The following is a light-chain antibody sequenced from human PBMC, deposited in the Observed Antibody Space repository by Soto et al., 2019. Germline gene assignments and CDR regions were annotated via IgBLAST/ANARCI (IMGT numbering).Light chain of an antibody. V-gene: IGKV1-39*01. CDR2: AAS. CDR1: QSISSY. CDR3: HQSYSAPWT. Sequence: DIQVNQSPSSLSASVGDRVTITCRASQSISSYLNWYRQKPGRAPNLLIYAASKLQSGVPSRFSGSGSGTDFTLTISSLQPGDFAIYYCHQSYSAPWTFGQGTKVDIK. J-gene: IGKJ1*01.